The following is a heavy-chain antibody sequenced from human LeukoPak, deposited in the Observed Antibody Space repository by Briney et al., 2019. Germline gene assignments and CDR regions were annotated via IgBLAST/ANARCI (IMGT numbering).Heavy chain of an antibody. CDR1: GFTFSSYG. V-gene: IGHV3-30*18. D-gene: IGHD3-10*01. J-gene: IGHJ4*02. CDR2: ISYDGSNK. CDR3: GKDWRGFGELLLY. Sequence: PGRSLKLSCAASGFTFSSYGMHWVRQAPGQGLEWVAVISYDGSNKYYADSVKSRFTISRDNSKTTLYLQMNSRRAEDTALYYWGKDWRGFGELLLYWGEGTLVTVSS.